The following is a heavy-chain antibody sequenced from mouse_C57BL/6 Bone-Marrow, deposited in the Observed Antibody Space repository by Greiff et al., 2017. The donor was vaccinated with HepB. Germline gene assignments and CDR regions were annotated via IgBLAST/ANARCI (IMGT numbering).Heavy chain of an antibody. V-gene: IGHV5-16*01. J-gene: IGHJ2*01. CDR3: ARGDDGSSYPYFDY. CDR2: INYDGSST. Sequence: EVQVVESEGGLVQPGRSMKLSCTASGFTFSDYYMAWVRQVPEKGLEWVANINYDGSSTYYLDSLKSRFIISRDNAKNILYLQISSLKSEDTATYYCARGDDGSSYPYFDYWGQGTTLTVSS. D-gene: IGHD1-1*01. CDR1: GFTFSDYY.